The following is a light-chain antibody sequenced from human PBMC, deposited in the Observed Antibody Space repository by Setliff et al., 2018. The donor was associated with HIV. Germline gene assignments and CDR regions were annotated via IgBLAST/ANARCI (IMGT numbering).Light chain of an antibody. CDR1: SSDVGSCDC. J-gene: IGLJ1*01. CDR3: SSSTDSNTFV. Sequence: QSVLTQPPSVSGSPGQSVTISCTGTSSDVGSCDCVSWYQQFPGTAPKLLLYEVNYRPSGVPARFSGSKSGITASLTISGLQPEDEADYYCSSSTDSNTFVFGTGTKVTVL. CDR2: EVN. V-gene: IGLV2-18*02.